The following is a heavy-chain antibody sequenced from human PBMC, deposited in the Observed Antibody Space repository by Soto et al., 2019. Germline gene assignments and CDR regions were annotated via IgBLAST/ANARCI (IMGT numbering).Heavy chain of an antibody. CDR1: GFTFSSYA. CDR2: ISGSGGST. Sequence: PGGSLRLSCAASGFTFSSYAMSWVRQAPGKGLEWVSAISGSGGSTYYADSVKGRFTISRENSKNTLYLQMNSLRAEDTAAYYCAKSGDDRFDPWGQGTLVTVSS. CDR3: AKSGDDRFDP. J-gene: IGHJ5*02. V-gene: IGHV3-23*01. D-gene: IGHD3-10*01.